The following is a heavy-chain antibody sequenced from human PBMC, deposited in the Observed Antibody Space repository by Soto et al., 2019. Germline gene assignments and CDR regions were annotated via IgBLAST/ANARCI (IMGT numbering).Heavy chain of an antibody. V-gene: IGHV3-30*18. CDR2: ISYEGSAK. D-gene: IGHD3-16*02. CDR3: AKDHLWYRGSYLFDS. J-gene: IGHJ4*02. CDR1: GFTFSSYG. Sequence: QVQLVESGGGVVQPGRSLRLSCAASGFTFSSYGMHWVRQVPGKGLEWVALISYEGSAKYYADSVKGRFTISRDNSKSTLYLQMDSLRAEDTAIYYCAKDHLWYRGSYLFDSWGQGALVTVSS.